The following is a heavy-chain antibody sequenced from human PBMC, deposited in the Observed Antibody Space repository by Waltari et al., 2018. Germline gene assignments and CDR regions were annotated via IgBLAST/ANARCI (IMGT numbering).Heavy chain of an antibody. J-gene: IGHJ4*02. Sequence: QLRLQQWGAGLLKPSETLSLTCSVSGGSSTVYYWIWIRQPPGKGLEWSGEVDHSGGANYSPSLKSRVTVSLDTSNKQVSLTLTSVTAADTGIYYCARDARDWEAVDNTYLDSWGQGTLVAVSS. D-gene: IGHD2-21*02. V-gene: IGHV4-34*01. CDR2: VDHSGGA. CDR1: GGSSTVYY. CDR3: ARDARDWEAVDNTYLDS.